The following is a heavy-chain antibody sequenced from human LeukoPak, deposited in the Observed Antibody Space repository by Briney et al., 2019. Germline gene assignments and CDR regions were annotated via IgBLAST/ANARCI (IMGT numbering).Heavy chain of an antibody. V-gene: IGHV3-30-3*01. J-gene: IGHJ4*02. Sequence: GGSLRLSCAASGFTFSSYAMHWVRQAPGKGLEWVAVISYDGSNKYYADSVKGRFTISRDNSKNTLYLQMNSLRAEDTAVYYCAKGPYYYGSGSYYAPFDYWGQGTLVTVSS. CDR2: ISYDGSNK. CDR1: GFTFSSYA. D-gene: IGHD3-10*01. CDR3: AKGPYYYGSGSYYAPFDY.